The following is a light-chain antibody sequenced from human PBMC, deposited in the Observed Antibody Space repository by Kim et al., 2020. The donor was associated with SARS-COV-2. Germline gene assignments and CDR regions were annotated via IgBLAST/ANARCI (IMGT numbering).Light chain of an antibody. CDR2: EVT. CDR1: GNDVGGYSSH. Sequence: QSALTQPPSVSESPGQSVTISCTGTGNDVGGYSSHVSWYQQPPGSAPKLVISEVTQRPSGVPHRFSGSKSGNTASLTISGLQAEDEADYYCSSITRSGTYVFGTGTKVTVL. J-gene: IGLJ1*01. CDR3: SSITRSGTYV. V-gene: IGLV2-18*02.